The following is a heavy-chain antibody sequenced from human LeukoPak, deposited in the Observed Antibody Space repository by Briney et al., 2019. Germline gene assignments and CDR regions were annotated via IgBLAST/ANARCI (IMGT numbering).Heavy chain of an antibody. J-gene: IGHJ4*02. V-gene: IGHV1-58*01. D-gene: IGHD3-22*01. CDR1: GFTFSNSA. Sequence: SVKVSCKASGFTFSNSAVQWVRQARGQRLEWIGWIVVGSGNTNYAQKFQERVTITRDMSTSTAYMELSSLRSEDTAVYYCAKGPYDSSGSDYWGQGTLVTVSS. CDR2: IVVGSGNT. CDR3: AKGPYDSSGSDY.